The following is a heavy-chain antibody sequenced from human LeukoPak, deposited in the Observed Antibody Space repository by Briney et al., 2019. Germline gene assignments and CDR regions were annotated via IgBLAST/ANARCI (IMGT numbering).Heavy chain of an antibody. J-gene: IGHJ3*02. Sequence: SETLSLTCTVSGGSITGHYWSWIRRPAGKGLEWIGRIYTTGSTNYNPSLKSRVTMSVDTSKNQFSLKLSSVTAADTAVYYCARVLSDRFAIFGVVIDTFDIWGQGTMVTVSS. V-gene: IGHV4-4*07. CDR1: GGSITGHY. CDR3: ARVLSDRFAIFGVVIDTFDI. D-gene: IGHD3-3*01. CDR2: IYTTGST.